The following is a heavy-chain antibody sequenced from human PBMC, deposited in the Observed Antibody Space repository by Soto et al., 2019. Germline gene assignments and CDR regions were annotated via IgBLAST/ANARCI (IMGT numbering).Heavy chain of an antibody. D-gene: IGHD3-16*01. CDR1: GGSISSGDYY. CDR2: IYYSGST. CDR3: ARSIIITFATNWFDP. J-gene: IGHJ5*02. V-gene: IGHV4-30-4*01. Sequence: QVQLQESGPGLVKPSQTLSLTCTVSGGSISSGDYYWSWIRQPPGKGLEWIGYIYYSGSTYYNPSRKSRVTISVDTSKNHFSLKLSSVTAADTAVYYCARSIIITFATNWFDPWGQGTLVTVSS.